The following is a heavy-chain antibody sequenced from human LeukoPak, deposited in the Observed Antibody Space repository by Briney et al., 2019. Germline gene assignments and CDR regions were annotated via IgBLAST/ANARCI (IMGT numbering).Heavy chain of an antibody. D-gene: IGHD6-19*01. J-gene: IGHJ4*02. CDR1: GFTFSSQN. CDR2: ISTSGDST. CDR3: VKNGWLDY. V-gene: IGHV3-21*06. Sequence: NPGGSLRLSCAAPGFTFSSQNMNWARQAPGKGLEWVAYISTSGDSTKYADSVEGRFTISRDNAENSLYLLMNSLRAEDTAVYYCVKNGWLDYWGQGILVTVSS.